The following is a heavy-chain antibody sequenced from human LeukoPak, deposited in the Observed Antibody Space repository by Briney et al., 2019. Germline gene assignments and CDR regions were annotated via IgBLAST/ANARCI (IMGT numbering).Heavy chain of an antibody. Sequence: GGSLRLSCAASGFTFSSYAMSWVRQAPGKGLDWVSGISGSGGSTYYADSVKGRFTISRDNSKNTLYLQMNSLRAEDTAVYYCAKLTVSYSSGWSNFDYWGQGTLVTVSS. CDR1: GFTFSSYA. V-gene: IGHV3-23*01. CDR2: ISGSGGST. CDR3: AKLTVSYSSGWSNFDY. D-gene: IGHD6-19*01. J-gene: IGHJ4*02.